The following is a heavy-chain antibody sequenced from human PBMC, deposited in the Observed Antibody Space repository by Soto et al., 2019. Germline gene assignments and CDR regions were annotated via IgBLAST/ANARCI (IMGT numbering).Heavy chain of an antibody. V-gene: IGHV4-39*01. CDR3: ARQGSKLRFLEWLLSY. CDR2: IYYSGST. D-gene: IGHD3-3*01. Sequence: SETLSLTCTVSGGSISSSSYYWGWIRQPPGKGLEWIGSIYYSGSTYYNPSLKSRVTISVDTSKNQFSLKLSSVTAADTAVYYCARQGSKLRFLEWLLSYWGQGTLVTVSS. CDR1: GGSISSSSYY. J-gene: IGHJ4*02.